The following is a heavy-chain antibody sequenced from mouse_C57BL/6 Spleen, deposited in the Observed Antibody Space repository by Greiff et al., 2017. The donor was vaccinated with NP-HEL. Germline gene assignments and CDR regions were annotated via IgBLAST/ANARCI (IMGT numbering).Heavy chain of an antibody. CDR1: GFTFSDYG. J-gene: IGHJ2*01. V-gene: IGHV5-17*01. Sequence: EVMLVESGGGLVKPGGSLKLSCAASGFTFSDYGMHWVRQAPEKGLEWVAYISSGSSTIYYADTVKGRFTISRDNAKNTLFLQMTSLRSEDTAMYYCARGGVWRRDYFDYWGQGTTLTVSS. CDR3: ARGGVWRRDYFDY. CDR2: ISSGSSTI.